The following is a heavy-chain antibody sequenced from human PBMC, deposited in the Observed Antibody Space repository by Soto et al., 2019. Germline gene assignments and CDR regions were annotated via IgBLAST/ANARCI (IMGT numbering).Heavy chain of an antibody. J-gene: IGHJ5*02. CDR3: ARESYYYDSSGYLVA. CDR2: IWYDGRNK. V-gene: IGHV3-33*01. Sequence: GGSLRLSCAASGFTFSSYGMHWVGQAPGKGLEWVAVIWYDGRNKYYADSVKGRFTISRDNSKNTLYLQMNSLRAEDTAVYYCARESYYYDSSGYLVAWGQGTLVTVSS. CDR1: GFTFSSYG. D-gene: IGHD3-22*01.